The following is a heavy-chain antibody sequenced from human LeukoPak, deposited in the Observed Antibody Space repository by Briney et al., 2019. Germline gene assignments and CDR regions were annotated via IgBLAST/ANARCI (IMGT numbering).Heavy chain of an antibody. CDR3: ATLRPERYYYYYMDV. J-gene: IGHJ6*03. CDR1: GYTFTDYY. D-gene: IGHD1-14*01. Sequence: GASVKVSCKASGYTFTDYYMHWVQQAPAKGLEWMGRVDPEDGETIYAEKFQGRVTITADTSTDTAYMELSSLRSEDTAVYYCATLRPERYYYYYMDVWGKGTTVTVSS. CDR2: VDPEDGET. V-gene: IGHV1-69-2*01.